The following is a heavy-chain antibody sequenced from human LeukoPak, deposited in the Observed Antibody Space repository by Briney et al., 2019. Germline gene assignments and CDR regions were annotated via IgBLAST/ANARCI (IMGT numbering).Heavy chain of an antibody. V-gene: IGHV3-15*07. J-gene: IGHJ4*02. Sequence: PGGSLRLSCVVSGFSFSDAWMNWVRQAPGKGLEWVGRIKSKTDGATTDYIAPVRGGFTISRDDSKNTVYLQMKSLTAEDTAVYYCTTRDYSATYYAFDYWGQGTQVAVSS. CDR1: GFSFSDAW. CDR3: TTRDYSATYYAFDY. D-gene: IGHD1-26*01. CDR2: IKSKTDGATT.